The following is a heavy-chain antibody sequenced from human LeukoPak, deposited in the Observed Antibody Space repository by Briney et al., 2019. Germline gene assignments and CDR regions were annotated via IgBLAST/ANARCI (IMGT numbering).Heavy chain of an antibody. CDR1: GYTFTDYY. V-gene: IGHV1-2*02. CDR2: ISPDSGRT. J-gene: IGHJ4*02. D-gene: IGHD5-24*01. CDR3: ARDTRSSYLQYYFDY. Sequence: ASVKVSCKASGYTFTDYYMHWVRQAPGQGLEWIGWISPDSGRTGFAQKSQGRVTMTRDTSISTAYMELSRLGYDDTAVYYCARDTRSSYLQYYFDYWGQGTLVTVSS.